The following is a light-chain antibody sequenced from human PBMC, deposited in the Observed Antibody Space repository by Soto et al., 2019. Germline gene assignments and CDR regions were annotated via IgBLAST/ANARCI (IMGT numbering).Light chain of an antibody. J-gene: IGKJ4*01. Sequence: DIVFTQSPCSLSLYPGERATLSCRASQSVSSSYLAWYQQNPGEAPMLLIDGATSAAVVIQGSFSGSGSRTDFTLIISRLEPDDIADYYCQRRNNCPLFGGGTKVDI. CDR2: GAT. CDR1: QSVSSSY. V-gene: IGKV3D-20*02. CDR3: QRRNNCPL.